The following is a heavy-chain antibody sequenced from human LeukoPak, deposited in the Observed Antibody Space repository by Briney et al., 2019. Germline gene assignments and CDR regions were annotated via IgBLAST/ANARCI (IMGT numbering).Heavy chain of an antibody. V-gene: IGHV3-49*04. J-gene: IGHJ6*04. CDR2: IRSKAYGGTT. D-gene: IGHD3/OR15-3a*01. CDR3: TRDRHLDLWTVTYYGMDV. CDR1: GFTFGDYA. Sequence: PGRSLRLSCTASGFTFGDYAMSWVRQAPGKGLEWVGFIRSKAYGGTTEYAASVKGRFTISRDDSKSIAYLQMNSLKTEDTAVYYCTRDRHLDLWTVTYYGMDVWGKGTTVTVSS.